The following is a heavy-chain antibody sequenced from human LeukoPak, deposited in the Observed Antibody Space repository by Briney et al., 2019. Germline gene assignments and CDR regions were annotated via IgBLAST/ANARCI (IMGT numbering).Heavy chain of an antibody. CDR3: ARGRRYYDFWSGYYTGDYYYYYYMDV. V-gene: IGHV3-30*02. CDR2: IRYDGSNK. CDR1: GFTFSSYG. D-gene: IGHD3-3*01. J-gene: IGHJ6*03. Sequence: GGSLRLSCAASGFTFSSYGMHWVRQAPGKGLEWVAFIRYDGSNKYYADSVKGRFTISRDNSKNTLYLQMNSLRAEDTAVYYCARGRRYYDFWSGYYTGDYYYYYYMDVWGKGTTVTVSS.